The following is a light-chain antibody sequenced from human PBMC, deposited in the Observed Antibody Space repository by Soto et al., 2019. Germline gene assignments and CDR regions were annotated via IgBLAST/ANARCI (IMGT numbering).Light chain of an antibody. CDR1: QTVGSN. CDR3: QQYGGT. CDR2: AAS. J-gene: IGKJ1*01. Sequence: EIVMTQSPATLSVSPGERATLSCRASQTVGSNLAWYQQKPGQPPRLLIYAASTRATGIPARFSGSGSGTEFTLTINSLQSEDFAVYYCQQYGGTFGQGTKVDIK. V-gene: IGKV3-15*01.